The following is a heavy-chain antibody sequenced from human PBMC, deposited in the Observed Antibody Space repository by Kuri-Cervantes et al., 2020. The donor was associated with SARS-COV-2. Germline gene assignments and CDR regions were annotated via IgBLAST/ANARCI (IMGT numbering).Heavy chain of an antibody. D-gene: IGHD1-14*01. J-gene: IGHJ5*02. V-gene: IGHV1-18*01. CDR3: ARAQTVLNWFDP. CDR2: ISAHNGNT. Sequence: ASVKVSCKASGYTFTSYGISWVRQAPGQGLEWMGWISAHNGNTNYAQKLQGRVTMTTDTSTSTAYMELRSLRSDDTAVYYCARAQTVLNWFDPWGQGTLVTVSS. CDR1: GYTFTSYG.